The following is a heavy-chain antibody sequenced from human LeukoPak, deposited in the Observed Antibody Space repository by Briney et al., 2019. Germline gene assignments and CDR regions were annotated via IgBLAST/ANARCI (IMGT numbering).Heavy chain of an antibody. CDR2: INSYNGNT. Sequence: GASMKVSCQASGYTFTSYGISWVRQAPGQGLEWMGWINSYNGNTNYAQKLQGRVTMTTDTSTSTAYMEGRSLRSADTAVFYCARDRPTAMESSFYFYGMDVWGQGTTVTVSS. CDR1: GYTFTSYG. V-gene: IGHV1-18*01. CDR3: ARDRPTAMESSFYFYGMDV. J-gene: IGHJ6*02. D-gene: IGHD5-18*01.